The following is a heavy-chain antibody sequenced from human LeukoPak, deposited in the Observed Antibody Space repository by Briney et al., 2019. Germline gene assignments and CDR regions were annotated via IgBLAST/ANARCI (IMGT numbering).Heavy chain of an antibody. CDR3: ARGKFTYYYDSSGYYYFDY. CDR1: GGSVSSGDYY. J-gene: IGHJ4*02. D-gene: IGHD3-22*01. V-gene: IGHV4-61*02. Sequence: SQTLSLTCTVSGGSVSSGDYYWTWIRQPAGKGLEWIGRIYTSGSTNYNPSLKSRVTISVDTSKNQFSLKLSSVTAADTAVYYCARGKFTYYYDSSGYYYFDYWGQGTLVTVSS. CDR2: IYTSGST.